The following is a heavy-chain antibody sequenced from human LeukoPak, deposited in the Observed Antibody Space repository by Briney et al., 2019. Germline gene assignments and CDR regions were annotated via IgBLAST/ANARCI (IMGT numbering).Heavy chain of an antibody. CDR2: IYYSGST. V-gene: IGHV4-59*12. CDR1: GGSISSYY. CDR3: ARERRDYYESSGYYYARFDP. J-gene: IGHJ5*02. D-gene: IGHD3-22*01. Sequence: SETLSLTCTVSGGSISSYYWSWIRQPPGKGLEWIGYIYYSGSTNYNPSLKSRVTISVDTSKNQFSLKLSSVTAADTAVYYCARERRDYYESSGYYYARFDPWGQGTLVTVSS.